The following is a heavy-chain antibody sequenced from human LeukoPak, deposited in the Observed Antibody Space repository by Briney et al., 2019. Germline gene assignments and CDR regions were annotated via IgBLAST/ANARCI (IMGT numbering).Heavy chain of an antibody. CDR1: GGPMYSYY. CDR2: VYPGVST. Sequence: SETLSLTCTVSGGPMYSYYWSWIRQTAGSGLEWIGRVYPGVSTNYNPSLRRRVSMSVDASKNQFALKLSAVTAADTAVYYCARLKYYDSTGYSAGHYMDVWGNGITVTVSS. CDR3: ARLKYYDSTGYSAGHYMDV. D-gene: IGHD3-22*01. V-gene: IGHV4-4*07. J-gene: IGHJ6*03.